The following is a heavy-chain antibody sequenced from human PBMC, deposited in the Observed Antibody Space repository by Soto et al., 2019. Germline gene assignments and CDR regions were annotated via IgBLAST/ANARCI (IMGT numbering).Heavy chain of an antibody. V-gene: IGHV4-34*01. CDR2: INHSGST. D-gene: IGHD6-13*01. CDR3: ARSGSSSWYLNWFDP. Sequence: PSETLSLTCAVYGGSFSGYYWSWIRQPPGKGLEWIGEINHSGSTNYNPSLKSRVTISVDTSKNQFSLKLSSVTAADTAVYYCARSGSSSWYLNWFDPWGQGTLVTVSS. CDR1: GGSFSGYY. J-gene: IGHJ5*02.